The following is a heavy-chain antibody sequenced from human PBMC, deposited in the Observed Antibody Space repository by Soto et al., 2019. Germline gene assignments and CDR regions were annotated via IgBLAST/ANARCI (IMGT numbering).Heavy chain of an antibody. D-gene: IGHD3-10*01. CDR3: ARDPPLTGRWFDP. V-gene: IGHV3-7*01. Sequence: SLRLSCAASGFIFTNYWMTWVRQPPGKGLEWVASVKDDGTEQYYVDSVKGRFIISRDNSKNSVYLHMNDLRGEDTAFYYCARDPPLTGRWFDPWGQGTLVTVSS. CDR2: VKDDGTEQ. J-gene: IGHJ5*02. CDR1: GFIFTNYW.